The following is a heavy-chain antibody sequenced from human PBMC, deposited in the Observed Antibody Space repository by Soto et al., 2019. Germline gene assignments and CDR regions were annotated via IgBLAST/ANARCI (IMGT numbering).Heavy chain of an antibody. D-gene: IGHD3-10*01. Sequence: QLQLQESGPGLVKPSETLSLTCTVSGGSISTSRYYWGWIHQPPGKGLEWIGSIFYSGTTYYNPSLKSRVTISVDTSKNQFSLKLTSVTAADTAVYYCARQVGSGCWSFDLWGRGTLVTVSS. V-gene: IGHV4-39*01. CDR1: GGSISTSRYY. CDR3: ARQVGSGCWSFDL. J-gene: IGHJ2*01. CDR2: IFYSGTT.